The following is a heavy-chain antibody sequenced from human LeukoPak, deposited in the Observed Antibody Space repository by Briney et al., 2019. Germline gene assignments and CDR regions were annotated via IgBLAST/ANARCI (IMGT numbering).Heavy chain of an antibody. Sequence: LSGGSLRLSCAASGFTFSSYAMHWVRQAPGKGLEWVAVISYDGSNKYYADSVKGRFTISRDNSKNTLYLQMNSLRAEDTAVYYCAKDFRYCSGGNCYYGLPDGFDIWGQGTMVTVSS. J-gene: IGHJ3*02. V-gene: IGHV3-30-3*01. CDR1: GFTFSSYA. CDR2: ISYDGSNK. D-gene: IGHD2-15*01. CDR3: AKDFRYCSGGNCYYGLPDGFDI.